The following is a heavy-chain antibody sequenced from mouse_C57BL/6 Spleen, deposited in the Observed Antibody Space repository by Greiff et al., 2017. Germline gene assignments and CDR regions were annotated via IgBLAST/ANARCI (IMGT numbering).Heavy chain of an antibody. CDR3: ARSTTVVYFDN. Sequence: EVQLQQSGPELVKPGASVKISCKASGYSFTGYYMNWVKQSPEKSLEWIGEINPSTGGTTYNQKFKAKATLTVDKSSSTAYMQLKSLTSEDSAVYYCARSTTVVYFDNWGQKATLTDSS. CDR1: GYSFTGYY. D-gene: IGHD1-1*01. J-gene: IGHJ2*01. CDR2: INPSTGGT. V-gene: IGHV1-42*01.